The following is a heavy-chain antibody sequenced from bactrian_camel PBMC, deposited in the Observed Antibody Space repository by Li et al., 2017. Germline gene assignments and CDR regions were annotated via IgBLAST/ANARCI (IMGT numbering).Heavy chain of an antibody. V-gene: IGHV3S6*01. CDR3: AASTLPCGSGFFGQMIERGY. CDR2: IYTGDGER. J-gene: IGHJ6*01. CDR1: GYTFNHNC. Sequence: QLVESGGGSVQAGGSLRLSCAASGYTFNHNCMGWVRQGPGKEREVVASIYTGDGERMYIDSVKGRFTISRDNAKKTLYLRMNRLNAEDTGRYYCAASTLPCGSGFFGQMIERGYWAQGTQVTVS. D-gene: IGHD2*01.